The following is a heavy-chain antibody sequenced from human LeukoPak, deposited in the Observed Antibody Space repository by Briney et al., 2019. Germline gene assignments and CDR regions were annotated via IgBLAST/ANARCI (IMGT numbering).Heavy chain of an antibody. Sequence: PSETLSLTCTVSGGSISSSSYYWGWIRQPPGKGLEWIGSIYYSGSTYYNPSLKSRVTISVDTSKNQFSLKLSSVTAADTAVYYCAREKGITIGTAGFDPWGQGTLVTVSS. J-gene: IGHJ5*02. V-gene: IGHV4-39*07. CDR2: IYYSGST. CDR3: AREKGITIGTAGFDP. D-gene: IGHD3-9*01. CDR1: GGSISSSSYY.